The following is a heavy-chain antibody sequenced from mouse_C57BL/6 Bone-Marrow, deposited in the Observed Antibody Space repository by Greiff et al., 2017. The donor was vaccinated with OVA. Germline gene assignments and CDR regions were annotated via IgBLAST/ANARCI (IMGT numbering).Heavy chain of an antibody. D-gene: IGHD2-5*01. CDR1: GYTFTDYY. J-gene: IGHJ1*03. CDR3: ARAGPYYSSGGYFDD. V-gene: IGHV1-19*01. Sequence: VQLQQSGPVLVKPGASVKMSCKASGYTFTDYYMNWVKQSHGKSLEWIGVINPYNGGTSYNQKFKGKATLTVDKSSSTAYMELNSLTSEDSAVYYGARAGPYYSSGGYFDDWGKGTTVTVSS. CDR2: INPYNGGT.